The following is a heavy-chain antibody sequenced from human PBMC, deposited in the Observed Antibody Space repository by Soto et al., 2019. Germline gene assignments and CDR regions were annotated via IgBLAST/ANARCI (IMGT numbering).Heavy chain of an antibody. J-gene: IGHJ5*02. CDR3: VRGGIAGHWFDP. V-gene: IGHV4-31*03. CDR1: RALINSGGFY. Sequence: SETLSLTCSVSRALINSGGFYYSWIRQPPGKGLEWLGYIFHSGSTLYNPSLRGRLTLSADTSRNQLSLYLTSVTAADTAVYYCVRGGIAGHWFDPWGQGILVTVSS. D-gene: IGHD2-15*01. CDR2: IFHSGST.